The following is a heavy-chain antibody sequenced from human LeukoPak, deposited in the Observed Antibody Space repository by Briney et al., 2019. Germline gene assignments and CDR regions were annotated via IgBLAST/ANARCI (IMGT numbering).Heavy chain of an antibody. J-gene: IGHJ4*02. CDR3: AKQLGYCSDGSCYFPY. Sequence: GGSLRVSCAASGFTVSSSAMRWVRQDPGKGLEWVSAINNNGGYTYYADSVQGRFTISRDNSKSTLCLQMNSLRAEDTAVYYCAKQLGYCSDGSCYFPYRGQGTLVTVSS. CDR2: INNNGGYT. CDR1: GFTVSSSA. D-gene: IGHD2-15*01. V-gene: IGHV3-23*01.